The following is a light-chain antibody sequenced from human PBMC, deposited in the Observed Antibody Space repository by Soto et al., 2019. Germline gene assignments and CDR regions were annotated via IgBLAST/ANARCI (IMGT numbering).Light chain of an antibody. CDR3: SSYTSSSTRV. J-gene: IGLJ1*01. CDR2: DVS. Sequence: QSSLTQPASVSVSPGQSITISCTGTSSDVGGYNYVSWYQQPPGKAPKLMIYDVSNRPSGVSNRFSGSKSGNTASLTISGLQAEDEADYYCSSYTSSSTRVFGTGTKVTVL. V-gene: IGLV2-14*01. CDR1: SSDVGGYNY.